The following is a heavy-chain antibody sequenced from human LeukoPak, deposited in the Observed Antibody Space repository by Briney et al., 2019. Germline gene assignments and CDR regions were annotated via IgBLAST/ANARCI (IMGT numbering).Heavy chain of an antibody. D-gene: IGHD6-19*01. J-gene: IGHJ4*02. Sequence: QPGGPLRLSCVASGLTFSRYAMSWVRQAPGQGLEWVSAISGSGSSTNYADSVKGRFTISRDNSKNTLYLQMNSLRAEDTAVYYCAKAAYTSGLWYFDSWGQGILVTVSS. CDR1: GLTFSRYA. CDR2: ISGSGSST. CDR3: AKAAYTSGLWYFDS. V-gene: IGHV3-23*01.